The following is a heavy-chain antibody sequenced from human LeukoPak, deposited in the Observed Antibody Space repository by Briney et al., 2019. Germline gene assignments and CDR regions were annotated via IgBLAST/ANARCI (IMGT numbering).Heavy chain of an antibody. J-gene: IGHJ4*01. CDR2: INHSGSS. CDR3: ARGRGYNWDQIYFVY. D-gene: IGHD1-20*01. Sequence: RTSETPSLTCAVPNASFSGYFWSWLRQPPGKGLECIGDINHSGSSHYNPSLKNRAVMSIDTSKNEFSLRLTSVTAADTAVYYCARGRGYNWDQIYFVYWGHGTLVTVSS. V-gene: IGHV4-34*01. CDR1: NASFSGYF.